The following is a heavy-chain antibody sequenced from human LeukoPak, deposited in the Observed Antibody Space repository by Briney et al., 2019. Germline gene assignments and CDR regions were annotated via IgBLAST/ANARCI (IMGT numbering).Heavy chain of an antibody. V-gene: IGHV4-39*01. D-gene: IGHD3-3*01. Sequence: SETLSLACTVSGDSFTSSSHHWDWIRQSPGKGLEWIGSLYSGRTTYYNPTLNSRVTISLVTSKNQFSLQLNSVTAADTAIYYCVRHDGRGGNTMGALDSWGQGTLVTVSS. CDR1: GDSFTSSSHH. CDR3: VRHDGRGGNTMGALDS. J-gene: IGHJ4*02. CDR2: LYSGRTT.